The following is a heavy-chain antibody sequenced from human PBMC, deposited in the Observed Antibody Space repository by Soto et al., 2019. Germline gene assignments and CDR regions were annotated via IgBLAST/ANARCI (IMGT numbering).Heavy chain of an antibody. J-gene: IGHJ5*02. D-gene: IGHD5-18*01. CDR2: IYPGDSDT. CDR1: GFSFTTYW. V-gene: IGHV5-51*01. CDR3: ARRNSAMDWFDP. Sequence: GESLKISCKGSGFSFTTYWIAWVRQMPGKGLEWMGIIYPGDSDTRYSPSFQGQVTISADKSINTAYLQWSSLKASDTAIYYCARRNSAMDWFDPWGQGTLVTVSS.